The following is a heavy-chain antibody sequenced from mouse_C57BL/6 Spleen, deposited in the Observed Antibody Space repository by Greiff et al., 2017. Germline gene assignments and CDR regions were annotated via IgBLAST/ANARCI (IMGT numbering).Heavy chain of an antibody. CDR2: ILPGNGRT. CDR1: GYTFTGYW. J-gene: IGHJ2*01. V-gene: IGHV1-9*01. CDR3: ARRRGALDY. Sequence: QVQLQQSGAELMKPGASVKLSCKASGYTFTGYWIQWVKQRPGHGLEWIGEILPGNGRTNYNEKFKGKATFTADTSSNTAYLQLSSLTTDDSAICDCARRRGALDYWGQGTTLTVSS.